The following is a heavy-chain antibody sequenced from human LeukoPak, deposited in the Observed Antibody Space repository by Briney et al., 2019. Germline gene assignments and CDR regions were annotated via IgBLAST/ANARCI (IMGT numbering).Heavy chain of an antibody. CDR1: GGSFSGYY. V-gene: IGHV4-34*01. CDR3: AGDYGDYSFDY. CDR2: INHSGST. D-gene: IGHD4-17*01. Sequence: PSETLSLTCAVYGGSFSGYYWSWIRQPPGKGLEWIGEINHSGSTNYNPSLKSRVTISVDTSKNQFSLKLSSVAAADTAVYYCAGDYGDYSFDYWSQGTLVTVSS. J-gene: IGHJ4*02.